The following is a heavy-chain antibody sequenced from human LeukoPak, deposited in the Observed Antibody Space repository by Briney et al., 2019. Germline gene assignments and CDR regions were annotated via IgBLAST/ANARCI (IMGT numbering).Heavy chain of an antibody. CDR1: GFTFSDYY. J-gene: IGHJ5*02. V-gene: IGHV3-11*01. CDR2: SSGSTT. D-gene: IGHD3-10*01. CDR3: AREGRPGAFDP. Sequence: MPGGSLRLSCAASGFTFSDYYMTSSGSTTHYADSVKGRFTISRDNAKNSLYLQMNSLRDEDTAMYYCAREGRPGAFDPWGQGTLVTVSS.